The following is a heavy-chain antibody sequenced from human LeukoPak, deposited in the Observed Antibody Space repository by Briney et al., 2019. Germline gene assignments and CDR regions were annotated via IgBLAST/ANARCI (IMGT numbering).Heavy chain of an antibody. CDR3: ARGDLSSIAAPPPFDY. J-gene: IGHJ4*02. CDR2: IIPIFGTA. V-gene: IGHV1-69*05. D-gene: IGHD6-6*01. Sequence: SAKVSCTASGGTFSSYAISWVRQAPGQGLEWMGGIIPIFGTANYAQKFQGRVTITTDESTSTAYMELSSLRSEDTAVYYCARGDLSSIAAPPPFDYWGQGTLVTVSS. CDR1: GGTFSSYA.